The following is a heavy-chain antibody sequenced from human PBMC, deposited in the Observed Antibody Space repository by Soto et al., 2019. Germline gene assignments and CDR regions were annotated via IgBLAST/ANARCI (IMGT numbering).Heavy chain of an antibody. Sequence: ASVKVSCKASGYTFTSYAMHWVRQVPGQRLEWMGWINAGNGNTKYSQKFQGRVTITRDTSASTAYMELSSLRSEDTAVYYCARGLRARTQLQGDLFFNLFDPWGQGTLVTFSS. D-gene: IGHD2-2*01. V-gene: IGHV1-3*01. J-gene: IGHJ5*02. CDR2: INAGNGNT. CDR3: ARGLRARTQLQGDLFFNLFDP. CDR1: GYTFTSYA.